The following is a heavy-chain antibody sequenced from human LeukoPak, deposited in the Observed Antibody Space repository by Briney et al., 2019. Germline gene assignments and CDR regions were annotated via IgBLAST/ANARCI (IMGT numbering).Heavy chain of an antibody. CDR1: GDSISSRTYY. CDR2: IWNSGST. V-gene: IGHV4-31*03. Sequence: PSETLSLTCSVSGDSISSRTYYWTWIRQHPEKGLEWIGYIWNSGSTNYNPSLKSRVTISVDTSKNQFSLKLTSMTAADTAVYYCARDVSSTFPSWFDPWGQGILVIVSS. D-gene: IGHD6-6*01. CDR3: ARDVSSTFPSWFDP. J-gene: IGHJ5*02.